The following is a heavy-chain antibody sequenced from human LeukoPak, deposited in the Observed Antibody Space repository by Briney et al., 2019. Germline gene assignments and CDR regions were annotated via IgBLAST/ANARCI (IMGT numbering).Heavy chain of an antibody. D-gene: IGHD6-13*01. V-gene: IGHV4-4*07. CDR3: ASESSSWYYFDY. CDR2: TYTSGST. Sequence: SETLSLTCTVSGGSISSYYWSWIRQPAGKGLEWIGRTYTSGSTNYNPSLKSRVTMSVDTSKNQFSLKLSSVTAADTAVYYCASESSSWYYFDYWGQGTLVTVSS. CDR1: GGSISSYY. J-gene: IGHJ4*02.